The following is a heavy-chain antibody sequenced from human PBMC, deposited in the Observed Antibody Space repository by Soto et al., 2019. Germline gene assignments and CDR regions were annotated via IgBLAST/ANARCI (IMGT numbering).Heavy chain of an antibody. D-gene: IGHD2-15*01. Sequence: ASVKVSCKASGYTFTSYYMHWVRQAPGQGLEWMGIINPSGGSTSYAQKFQGRVTMTRDTSTSTVYMELSSLRSEDTAVYYCARSMVAATYYYYYYGMDVWGQGPTVTVSS. CDR3: ARSMVAATYYYYYYGMDV. CDR2: INPSGGST. V-gene: IGHV1-46*01. J-gene: IGHJ6*02. CDR1: GYTFTSYY.